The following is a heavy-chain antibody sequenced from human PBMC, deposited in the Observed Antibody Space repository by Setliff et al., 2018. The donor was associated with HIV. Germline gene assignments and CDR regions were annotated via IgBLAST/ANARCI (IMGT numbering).Heavy chain of an antibody. V-gene: IGHV1-8*02. CDR3: ARATPSIVAAGDYYHFYMDV. Sequence: ASVKVSCKASGYPFSNFGVNWARQATGQGLEWMGWINPNSGDTGLAPKFQGRVTLTSNTSISTAYMQLSSLTSEDTAVYYCARATPSIVAAGDYYHFYMDVWGKGSPVTVSS. D-gene: IGHD6-13*01. CDR1: GYPFSNFG. CDR2: INPNSGDT. J-gene: IGHJ6*03.